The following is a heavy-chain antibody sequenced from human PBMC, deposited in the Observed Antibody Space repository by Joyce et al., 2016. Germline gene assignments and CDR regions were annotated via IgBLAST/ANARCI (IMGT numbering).Heavy chain of an antibody. Sequence: EVRLVESGGGIVQPGGSLRLSCAASVFTFSYFWINWVRQAPGKGLVWLSRINGDGTATNYADSVKGRFTISRDNAKNTVYLQMNSLGVEETGVYYCVRDQAADYWGQGTLVTVSS. J-gene: IGHJ4*02. CDR2: INGDGTAT. CDR3: VRDQAADY. D-gene: IGHD2-15*01. CDR1: VFTFSYFW. V-gene: IGHV3-74*01.